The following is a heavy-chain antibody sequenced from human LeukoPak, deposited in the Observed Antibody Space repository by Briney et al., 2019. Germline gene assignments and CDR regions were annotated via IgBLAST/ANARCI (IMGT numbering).Heavy chain of an antibody. D-gene: IGHD1-1*01. CDR3: ARGKTGTSELEPDY. V-gene: IGHV3-11*01. Sequence: GGSRRPSCSASGLTFSGYYMSLIRQAPGNGLEWVSCISGDADTIHYVESVKGRFIISRDNAKNSLYLPMNSLRVEDTAIYYCARGKTGTSELEPDYWGQGTLVTVSS. CDR1: GLTFSGYY. J-gene: IGHJ4*02. CDR2: ISGDADTI.